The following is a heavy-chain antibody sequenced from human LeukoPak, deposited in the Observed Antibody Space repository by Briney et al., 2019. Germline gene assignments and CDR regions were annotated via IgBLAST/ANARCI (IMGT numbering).Heavy chain of an antibody. J-gene: IGHJ5*02. CDR2: INSDGSST. V-gene: IGHV3-74*01. CDR1: GFTFSSYW. Sequence: SGGSLRLSCAASGFTFSSYWMHWVRQAPGKGLVWVSRINSDGSSTSYADSVKGRFTISRDNSKNTLYLQMNSLRAEDTAVYYCAKDVRDSSSWYGPNWFDPWGQGTLVTVSS. CDR3: AKDVRDSSSWYGPNWFDP. D-gene: IGHD6-13*01.